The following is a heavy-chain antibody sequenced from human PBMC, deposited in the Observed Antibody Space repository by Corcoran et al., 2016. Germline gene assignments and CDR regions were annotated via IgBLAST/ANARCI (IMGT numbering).Heavy chain of an antibody. Sequence: EVQLVESGGGLVKPGGSLRLSCAASGFTFSHYSMHWVRQAPGKGLKWVSSISSSSGYIYYADLVKGRFTISRDNVKNSLYLQMNSLRAEDTAVYYCADGAITMVPHYFDPWCQGTLVTVSS. D-gene: IGHD3-10*01. CDR2: ISSSSGYI. J-gene: IGHJ5*02. V-gene: IGHV3-21*06. CDR3: ADGAITMVPHYFDP. CDR1: GFTFSHYS.